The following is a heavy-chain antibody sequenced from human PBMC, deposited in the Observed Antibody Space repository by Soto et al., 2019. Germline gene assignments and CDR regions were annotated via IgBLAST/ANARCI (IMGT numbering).Heavy chain of an antibody. V-gene: IGHV4-34*01. CDR3: ARDRSTSDWFDP. Sequence: PSETLSLTFAVYVWSFSGYYWSWLRQPPGKGLEWIGEINHSGSTNYNPSLKSRVAMSVDTSKNQFSLKLSSVTAADTAVYYCARDRSTSDWFDPWGQGTLVTV. CDR2: INHSGST. CDR1: VWSFSGYY. D-gene: IGHD1-26*01. J-gene: IGHJ5*02.